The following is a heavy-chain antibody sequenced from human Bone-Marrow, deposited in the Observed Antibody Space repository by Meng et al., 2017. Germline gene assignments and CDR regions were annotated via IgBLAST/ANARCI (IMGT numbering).Heavy chain of an antibody. CDR2: VSHDGNSG. CDR1: GFTFTDYA. CDR3: ARDKSHYDGRSGWFDP. V-gene: IGHV3-30-3*01. Sequence: QIQLVESGGGVVQPGGSLRLSCATYGFTFTDYAMHWFRQAPGGGPEWVAIVSHDGNSGCYADSVKGRFSVSRDNFKNIQFLHMNSLRPEDTAVYYCARDKSHYDGRSGWFDPCGQGTLVTVSS. J-gene: IGHJ5*02. D-gene: IGHD3-16*01.